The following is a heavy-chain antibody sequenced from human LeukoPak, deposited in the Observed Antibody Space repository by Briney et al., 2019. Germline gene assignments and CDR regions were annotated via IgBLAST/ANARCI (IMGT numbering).Heavy chain of an antibody. CDR1: GGSISSGGYY. D-gene: IGHD2-21*01. CDR3: ARGGGGAYYCYGMDV. J-gene: IGHJ6*02. CDR2: IYYSGST. Sequence: PSETLSLTCTVSGGSISSGGYYWSWIRQHPGKGLEWIGYIYYSGSTYYNPSLKSRVTISVDTSKNQFSLKLSSVTAADTAVYYCARGGGGAYYCYGMDVWGQGTTVTVSS. V-gene: IGHV4-31*03.